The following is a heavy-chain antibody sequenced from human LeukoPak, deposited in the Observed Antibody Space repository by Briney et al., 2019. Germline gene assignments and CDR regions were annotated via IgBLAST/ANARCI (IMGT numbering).Heavy chain of an antibody. CDR1: GGTFSSYA. CDR2: MNPNSGNT. CDR3: ARGGGNWFDP. V-gene: IGHV1-8*02. J-gene: IGHJ5*02. Sequence: ASVKVSCKASGGTFSSYAISWVRPAPGQGLEWMGWMNPNSGNTGYAQKFQGRVTMTRNTSISTAYMELSSLRFEDTAVYYCARGGGNWFDPWGQGTLVTVSS. D-gene: IGHD3-10*01.